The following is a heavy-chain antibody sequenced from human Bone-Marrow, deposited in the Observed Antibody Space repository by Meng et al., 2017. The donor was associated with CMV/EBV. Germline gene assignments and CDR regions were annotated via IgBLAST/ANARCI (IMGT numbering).Heavy chain of an antibody. J-gene: IGHJ6*02. Sequence: SWIRQPPGKALEWLALIYWNDDKRYSPSLKSRLTITKDTSKNQVVLTMTNMDPVDTATYYCVHSGPSGYYDFWSGYEYYYYYGMDVWGQGTTVTVSS. D-gene: IGHD3-3*01. CDR3: VHSGPSGYYDFWSGYEYYYYYGMDV. V-gene: IGHV2-5*01. CDR2: IYWNDDK.